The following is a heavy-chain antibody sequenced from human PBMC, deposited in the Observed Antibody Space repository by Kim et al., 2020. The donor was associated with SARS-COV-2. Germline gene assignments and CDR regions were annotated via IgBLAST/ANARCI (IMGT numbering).Heavy chain of an antibody. CDR2: IYYSGST. V-gene: IGHV4-59*08. J-gene: IGHJ4*02. Sequence: SETLSLTCTVSGGSISSYYWSWIRQPPGKGLEWIGYIYYSGSTNYNPSLKSRVTISVDTSKNQFSLKLSSVTAADTAVYYCARAQWLVEEWILDYWGQGTLVTVSS. CDR3: ARAQWLVEEWILDY. CDR1: GGSISSYY. D-gene: IGHD6-19*01.